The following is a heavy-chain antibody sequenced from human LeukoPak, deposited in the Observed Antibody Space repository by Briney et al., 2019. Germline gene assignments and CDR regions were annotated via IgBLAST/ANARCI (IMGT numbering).Heavy chain of an antibody. CDR2: ISSSSSYI. Sequence: GGSLRLSCAASGFTFSSYSMNWVRQAPGKGLEWISSISSSSSYIYYADSVKGRFTISRDNAKNSLYLQMNSLRAEDTAVYYCAELGITMIGGVWGKGTTVTISS. J-gene: IGHJ6*04. D-gene: IGHD3-10*02. CDR3: AELGITMIGGV. CDR1: GFTFSSYS. V-gene: IGHV3-21*01.